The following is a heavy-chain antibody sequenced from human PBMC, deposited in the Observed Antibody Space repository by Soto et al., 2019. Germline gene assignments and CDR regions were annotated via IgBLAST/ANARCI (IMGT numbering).Heavy chain of an antibody. CDR2: IDNTGSIM. CDR3: ARYSGWPTIDS. J-gene: IGHJ4*02. V-gene: IGHV3-48*03. CDR1: GFTFSSFA. Sequence: EVQLVESGGGLVQPGGSLRLSCATSGFTFSSFAMNWVRQAPGRQLQWVAYIDNTGSIMYYANFVKGRFTISRDDAKNSLSLQMNNLRAEDTAVYFCARYSGWPTIDSWGQGTLVTVSS. D-gene: IGHD6-19*01.